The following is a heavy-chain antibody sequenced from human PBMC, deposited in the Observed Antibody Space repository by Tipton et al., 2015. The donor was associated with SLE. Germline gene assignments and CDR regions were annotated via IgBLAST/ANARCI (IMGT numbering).Heavy chain of an antibody. CDR3: ARVSAIDSSGWESAFDI. CDR1: GFTVSSNY. CDR2: IYSGGST. D-gene: IGHD6-19*01. Sequence: SLRLSCAASGFTVSSNYMSWVRQAPGKGLEWVSVIYSGGSTYYADSVKGRFTISRDNSKNTLYLQMNSLRAEDTAVYYCARVSAIDSSGWESAFDIWGQGTMVTASS. J-gene: IGHJ3*02. V-gene: IGHV3-53*01.